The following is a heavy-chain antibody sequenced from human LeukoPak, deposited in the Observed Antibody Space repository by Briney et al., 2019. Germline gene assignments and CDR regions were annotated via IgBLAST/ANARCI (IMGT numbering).Heavy chain of an antibody. CDR3: ARDLLSSGYDRGVGY. J-gene: IGHJ4*02. V-gene: IGHV1-2*02. CDR1: GYTFTGYY. D-gene: IGHD5-12*01. CDR2: INPNSGGT. Sequence: GASVKVSCKASGYTFTGYYVHWVRQAPGQGLEWMGWINPNSGGTNYAQKFQGRVTMTRDTSISTAYMELSRLRSDDTAVYYCARDLLSSGYDRGVGYWGQGTLVTVSS.